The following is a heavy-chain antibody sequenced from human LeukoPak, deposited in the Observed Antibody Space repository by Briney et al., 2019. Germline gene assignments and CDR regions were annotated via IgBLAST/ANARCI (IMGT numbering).Heavy chain of an antibody. D-gene: IGHD3-16*02. CDR1: GFTVTNYA. V-gene: IGHV3-64D*06. CDR2: LYSRGTST. Sequence: GGSLRLSCLASGFTVTNYAMHWVRQAPGKGLDYVSVLYSRGTSTYYADSVKGRFTVSRDSSKNTLYLQMSSLRIEDTAIYYCVRDLSGMDVWGRGTTVTVSS. CDR3: VRDLSGMDV. J-gene: IGHJ6*02.